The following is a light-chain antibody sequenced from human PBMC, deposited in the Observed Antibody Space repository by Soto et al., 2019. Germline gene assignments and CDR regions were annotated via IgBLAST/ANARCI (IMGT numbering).Light chain of an antibody. CDR1: NSNIDSNT. CDR2: SFN. CDR3: SSYGGRYNYV. V-gene: IGLV1-44*01. Sequence: QSVLTQPPSASGTPGQRVTISCSGSNSNIDSNTVNWYQQLPGTAPKLLISSFNQRPSGVPDRFSGSKSGNTASLTVSGLQAEDEADYYCSSYGGRYNYVFGTGTKVTVL. J-gene: IGLJ1*01.